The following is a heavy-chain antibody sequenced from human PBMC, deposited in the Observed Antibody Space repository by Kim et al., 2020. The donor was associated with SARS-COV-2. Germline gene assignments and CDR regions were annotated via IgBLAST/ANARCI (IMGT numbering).Heavy chain of an antibody. D-gene: IGHD3-10*01. V-gene: IGHV3-30*02. CDR3: AKSWFGESYYFDY. Sequence: YADSVKGRFTISRDNSKNTLYLQMNSLRAEDTAVYYCAKSWFGESYYFDYWGQGTLVTVSS. J-gene: IGHJ4*02.